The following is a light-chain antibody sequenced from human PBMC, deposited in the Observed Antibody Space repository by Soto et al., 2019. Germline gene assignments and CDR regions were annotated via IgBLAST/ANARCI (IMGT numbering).Light chain of an antibody. CDR3: QQYGSSPRT. CDR1: QSVSRSY. V-gene: IGKV3-20*01. CDR2: GAS. Sequence: IVLKQFPGDLSLSPGERATLSCRASQSVSRSYLAWYQQKPGQAPRLLIYGASSRATGVPDRFSGTGSGTDFTLIISRLEPEDFAVYYCQQYGSSPRTFGHGTMVDI. J-gene: IGKJ1*01.